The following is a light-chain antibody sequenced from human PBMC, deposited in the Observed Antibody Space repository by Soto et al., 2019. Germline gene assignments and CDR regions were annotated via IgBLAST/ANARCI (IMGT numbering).Light chain of an antibody. CDR1: QSVSSN. Sequence: EIVMTQSPATLSVSPGERDTLSCRASQSVSSNLAWYQQKPGQAPRLLIYGASTRATGIPARFSGSGSGTEFTLTISSLQSEDFAVYYCKQYNNWITFGQGTRLEIK. CDR3: KQYNNWIT. V-gene: IGKV3-15*01. CDR2: GAS. J-gene: IGKJ5*01.